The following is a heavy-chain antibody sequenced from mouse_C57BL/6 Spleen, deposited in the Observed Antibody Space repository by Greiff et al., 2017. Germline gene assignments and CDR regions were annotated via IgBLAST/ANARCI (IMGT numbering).Heavy chain of an antibody. CDR1: GYTFTSYW. D-gene: IGHD2-2*01. CDR2: IHPNSGST. V-gene: IGHV1-64*01. CDR3: ARYPIDYGCPYAMDY. J-gene: IGHJ4*01. Sequence: VQLQQPGAELVKPGASVKLSCKASGYTFTSYWMHWVKQRPGQGLEWIGMIHPNSGSTNYNEKFKSKATLTVDKSSSTAYMQLSSLTSEDSAVYYCARYPIDYGCPYAMDYWGQGTSVTVSS.